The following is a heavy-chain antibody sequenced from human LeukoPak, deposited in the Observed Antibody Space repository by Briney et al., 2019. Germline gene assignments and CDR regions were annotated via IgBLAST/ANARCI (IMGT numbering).Heavy chain of an antibody. CDR3: ASGEWLPDY. D-gene: IGHD3-3*01. CDR2: INHSGST. CDR1: GGTFSGYY. J-gene: IGHJ4*02. Sequence: SETLSLTCAAYGGTFSGYYWSWIRQPSGKGLEWIGEINHSGSTNYNPSLKSRVTISVDTSKNQFSLKLSSVTAADTAVYYCASGEWLPDYWGQGTLVTVSS. V-gene: IGHV4-34*01.